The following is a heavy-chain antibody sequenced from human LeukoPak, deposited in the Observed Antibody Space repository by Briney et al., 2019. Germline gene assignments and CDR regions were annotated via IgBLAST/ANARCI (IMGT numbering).Heavy chain of an antibody. J-gene: IGHJ4*02. CDR3: AGGGYSLNY. Sequence: GGSLRLSCAASGFTVSTNYMSWVRQAPGKGLEWVAVISYDGSNKYYADSVKGRFTISRDNSKNTLYLQMNSLRAEDTAVYYCAGGGYSLNYWGQGTLVTVSS. CDR1: GFTVSTNY. V-gene: IGHV3-30*03. D-gene: IGHD5-18*01. CDR2: ISYDGSNK.